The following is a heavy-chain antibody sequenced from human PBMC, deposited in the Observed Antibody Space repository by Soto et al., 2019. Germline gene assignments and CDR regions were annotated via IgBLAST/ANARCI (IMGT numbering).Heavy chain of an antibody. D-gene: IGHD3-16*01. J-gene: IGHJ4*02. Sequence: GGSLRLSCVASGFIFSSYAMSWVRQAPGKGLEWVSAISGSGGSTYYADSVKGRFTISRDNSKNTLYLQMNSLRAEDTAVYYCAKDLSAVMLYYFDYWGQGTLVTVS. CDR2: ISGSGGST. CDR3: AKDLSAVMLYYFDY. V-gene: IGHV3-23*01. CDR1: GFIFSSYA.